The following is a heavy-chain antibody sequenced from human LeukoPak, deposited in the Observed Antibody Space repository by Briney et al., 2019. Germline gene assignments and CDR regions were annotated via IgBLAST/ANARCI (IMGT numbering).Heavy chain of an antibody. Sequence: SETLSLTCAVSGGSVSSYCWSWVRQPPGKGLEWLGYIYTTGGTNYNPSPKSRVTISVDTSKNQFSLKRSSVTAADTAVYYCARRRLGTTYDAFDIWGQGTMVTVSS. J-gene: IGHJ3*02. CDR2: IYTTGGT. CDR1: GGSVSSYC. CDR3: ARRRLGTTYDAFDI. D-gene: IGHD1-7*01. V-gene: IGHV4-4*09.